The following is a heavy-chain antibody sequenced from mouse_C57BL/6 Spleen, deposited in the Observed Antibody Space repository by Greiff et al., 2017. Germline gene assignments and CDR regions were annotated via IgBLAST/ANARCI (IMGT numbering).Heavy chain of an antibody. V-gene: IGHV1-15*01. J-gene: IGHJ1*03. CDR1: GYTFTDYE. CDR3: KLYDYDLYWYFDV. D-gene: IGHD2-4*01. CDR2: IDPETGGT. Sequence: QVQLQQSGAELVRPGASVTLSCKASGYTFTDYEMHWVKQTPVHGLEWIGAIDPETGGTAYNQKFKGKAILTADKSSSTAYMELRSLTSEDSAVYYCKLYDYDLYWYFDVWGTGTTVTVSS.